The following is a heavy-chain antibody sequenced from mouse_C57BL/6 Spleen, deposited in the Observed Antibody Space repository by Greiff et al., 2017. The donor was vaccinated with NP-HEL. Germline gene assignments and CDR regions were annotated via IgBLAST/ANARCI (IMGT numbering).Heavy chain of an antibody. CDR1: GYAFTNYL. CDR2: INPGSGGT. V-gene: IGHV1-54*01. Sequence: QVQLQQSGAELVRPGTSVKVSCKASGYAFTNYLIEWVKQRPGQGLEWIGVINPGSGGTNYNEKFKGKATLTADKSSSTAYMQLSSLTSEDSAVCFCARYYGSSRAMDYWGQGTSVTVSS. D-gene: IGHD1-1*01. CDR3: ARYYGSSRAMDY. J-gene: IGHJ4*01.